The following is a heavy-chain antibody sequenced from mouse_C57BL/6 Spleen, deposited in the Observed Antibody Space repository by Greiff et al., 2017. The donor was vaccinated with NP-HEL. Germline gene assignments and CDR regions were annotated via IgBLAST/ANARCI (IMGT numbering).Heavy chain of an antibody. Sequence: EVKLVESGGGLVKPGGSLKLSCAASGFTFSDYGRHWVRQAPEKGLEWVAYISSGSSTIYYADTVKGRFTIARDNAKNTLFLQMTSLRSEDTAMYYCARNYYGSSRYFDYWGQGTTLTVSS. CDR3: ARNYYGSSRYFDY. CDR1: GFTFSDYG. J-gene: IGHJ2*01. V-gene: IGHV5-17*01. CDR2: ISSGSSTI. D-gene: IGHD1-1*01.